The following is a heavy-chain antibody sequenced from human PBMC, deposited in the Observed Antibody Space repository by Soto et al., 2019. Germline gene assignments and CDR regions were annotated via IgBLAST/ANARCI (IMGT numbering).Heavy chain of an antibody. D-gene: IGHD3-3*01. Sequence: QITLNESGPTVVRPTETLTLTCRFSGFSLTTSGVGVSWIRQSPGNAPEWLALIDWDDDKRYSASLKIKLTITKDPSKNTVVLTVSDLDPTDTATYYCAHRVLRAVFGLVTTTAIYFDFWGQGTPVAVSS. CDR1: GFSLTTSGVG. V-gene: IGHV2-5*02. CDR3: AHRVLRAVFGLVTTTAIYFDF. J-gene: IGHJ4*02. CDR2: IDWDDDK.